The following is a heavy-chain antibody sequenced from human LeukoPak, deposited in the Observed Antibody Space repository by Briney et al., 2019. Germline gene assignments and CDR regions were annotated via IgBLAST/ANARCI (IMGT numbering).Heavy chain of an antibody. J-gene: IGHJ4*02. D-gene: IGHD3-9*01. Sequence: SETLSLTCTVSGGSISSGGYYWSWIRQHPGKGLEWMGYIYYSGSTYYNPSLKSRVTISVDTSKNQFSLKLSSVTAADTAVYYCARTYYDILTGYYEGIDYWGQGTLVTVSS. CDR2: IYYSGST. V-gene: IGHV4-31*03. CDR3: ARTYYDILTGYYEGIDY. CDR1: GGSISSGGYY.